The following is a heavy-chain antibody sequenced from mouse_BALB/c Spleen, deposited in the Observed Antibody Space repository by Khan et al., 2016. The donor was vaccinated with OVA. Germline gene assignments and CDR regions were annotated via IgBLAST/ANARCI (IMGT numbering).Heavy chain of an antibody. Sequence: QVQLKESGPGLVAPSQSLSITCTVSGFSLTNYGVSWVRQPPGKGLEWLGVIWAGGSTNYNSALMSRLSISKDKSKSQVFLKMHSLQIDDTAMYYGATIYDGKRYYAMDYWGQGTSVTVSS. CDR2: IWAGGST. CDR1: GFSLTNYG. J-gene: IGHJ4*01. V-gene: IGHV2-9*02. CDR3: ATIYDGKRYYAMDY. D-gene: IGHD2-1*01.